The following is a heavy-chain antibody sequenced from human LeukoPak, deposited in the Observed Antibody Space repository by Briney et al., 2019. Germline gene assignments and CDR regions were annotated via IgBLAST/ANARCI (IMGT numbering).Heavy chain of an antibody. Sequence: GASVKVSCKASGGTFSSYAISWVRQAPGQGLEWMGRIIPILGIANYAQKFQGRVTITADKSTSTAYMELSGRRSEDTAVYYCARDRGHVLGIAAAGVFDYWGQGTLVTVSS. J-gene: IGHJ4*02. CDR3: ARDRGHVLGIAAAGVFDY. D-gene: IGHD6-13*01. CDR2: IIPILGIA. V-gene: IGHV1-69*04. CDR1: GGTFSSYA.